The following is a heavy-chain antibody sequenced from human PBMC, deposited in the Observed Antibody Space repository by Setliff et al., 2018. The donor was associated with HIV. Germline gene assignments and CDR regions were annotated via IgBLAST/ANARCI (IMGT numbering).Heavy chain of an antibody. Sequence: SETLSLTCAVSGYSISSGYYWGWIRQPPGKGLEWIGSIYHSGSTYYNPSLKSRVTISVDTSKNQFSLKLSSVTAADTAVYYCARGGYGGNFYAFDIWGQGTMVTVSS. J-gene: IGHJ3*02. CDR1: GYSISSGYY. V-gene: IGHV4-38-2*01. CDR2: IYHSGST. D-gene: IGHD4-17*01. CDR3: ARGGYGGNFYAFDI.